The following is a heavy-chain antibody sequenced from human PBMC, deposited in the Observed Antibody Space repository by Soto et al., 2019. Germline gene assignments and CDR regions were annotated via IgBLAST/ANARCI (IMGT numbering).Heavy chain of an antibody. CDR1: GYSFTSYW. V-gene: IGHV5-10-1*01. J-gene: IGHJ5*02. CDR3: ARTIAARNWFDP. CDR2: IDPSDSYT. D-gene: IGHD6-6*01. Sequence: GESLKISCNGSGYSFTSYWISWVRQMPGKGLEWMGRIDPSDSYTNYSPSFQGHVTISADKSISTAYLQWSSLKASDTAMYYCARTIAARNWFDPWGQGTLVTVSS.